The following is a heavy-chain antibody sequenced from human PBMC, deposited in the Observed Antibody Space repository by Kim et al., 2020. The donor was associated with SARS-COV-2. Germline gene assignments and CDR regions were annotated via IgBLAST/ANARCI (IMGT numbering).Heavy chain of an antibody. D-gene: IGHD6-19*01. CDR1: GFTFSSYG. CDR2: ISYDGSNK. V-gene: IGHV3-30*18. J-gene: IGHJ3*02. CDR3: AKDDGSIAVAGPPGAFDI. Sequence: GGSLRLSCAASGFTFSSYGMHWVRQAPGKGLEWVAVISYDGSNKYYADSVKGRFTISRDNSKNTLYLQMNSLRAEDTAVYYCAKDDGSIAVAGPPGAFDIWGQGTMVTVSS.